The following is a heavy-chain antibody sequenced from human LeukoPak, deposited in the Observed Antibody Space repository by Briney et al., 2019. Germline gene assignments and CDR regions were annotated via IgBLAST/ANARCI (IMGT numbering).Heavy chain of an antibody. Sequence: ASVKVSCKASGYTFTSYGISWVRQAPGQGLEWMGWISAYNGNTNYAQKLQGRVTMTTDTSTSTAYMELRSLRSDDTALYYCATDYYDSSGYYSNYGGQGTLVSVSS. J-gene: IGHJ4*02. CDR1: GYTFTSYG. D-gene: IGHD3-22*01. CDR3: ATDYYDSSGYYSNY. V-gene: IGHV1-18*01. CDR2: ISAYNGNT.